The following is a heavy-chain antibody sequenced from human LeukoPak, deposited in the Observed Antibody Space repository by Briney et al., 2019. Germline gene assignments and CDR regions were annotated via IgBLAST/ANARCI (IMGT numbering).Heavy chain of an antibody. D-gene: IGHD5-18*01. CDR3: TTDQYRIQLWSS. V-gene: IGHV3-15*01. CDR1: GFTFSSYA. Sequence: PGGSLRLSCAASGFTFSSYAMSWVRQAPGKGLEWVGRIKSKTDGGTTDYAAPVKGRFTISRDDSKNTLYLQMNSLKTEDTAVYYCTTDQYRIQLWSSWGQGTLVTVSS. CDR2: IKSKTDGGTT. J-gene: IGHJ5*02.